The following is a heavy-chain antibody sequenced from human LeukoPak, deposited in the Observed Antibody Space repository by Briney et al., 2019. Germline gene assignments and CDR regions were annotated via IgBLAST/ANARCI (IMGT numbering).Heavy chain of an antibody. Sequence: GGSLRLSCSASGFSFDNYAMNWVRQAPGKGLEWVSAISGGGSGTYYADSVKGRFTISRDNSKNTLYLQMNSLRADDTAVYYCAKEKAGIRAFDIWGQGTMVTVSS. CDR2: ISGGGSGT. CDR3: AKEKAGIRAFDI. V-gene: IGHV3-23*01. J-gene: IGHJ3*02. CDR1: GFSFDNYA. D-gene: IGHD1-14*01.